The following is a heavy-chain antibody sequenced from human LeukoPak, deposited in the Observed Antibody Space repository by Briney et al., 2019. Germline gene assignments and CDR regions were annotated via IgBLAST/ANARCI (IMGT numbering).Heavy chain of an antibody. Sequence: GGSLRLSCAASGFTFRSYAMSWIRQAPGKGLEWVSNISDSGGSTYYAYSEKGRLTISRDNSKNTLYLQMNSLRAEDTAVYYCAKDRTVTMFSDDAFDIWGQGTMVTVSS. J-gene: IGHJ3*02. CDR2: ISDSGGST. V-gene: IGHV3-23*01. CDR3: AKDRTVTMFSDDAFDI. D-gene: IGHD4-17*01. CDR1: GFTFRSYA.